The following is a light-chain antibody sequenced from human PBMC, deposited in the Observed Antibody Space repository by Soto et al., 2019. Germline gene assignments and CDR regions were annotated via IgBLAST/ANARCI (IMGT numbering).Light chain of an antibody. CDR1: QYIHNY. V-gene: IGKV1-5*03. J-gene: IGKJ1*01. CDR3: QQSNNYPWT. CDR2: EAA. Sequence: DIQMTQSPSTLSASVGDRVTITCRASQYIHNYLAWYQQKPGEAPKLLIYEAANLESGVPSRFSGTGTGTDFSVNISSLQPDDFATYYCQQSNNYPWTFGQGTRVEI.